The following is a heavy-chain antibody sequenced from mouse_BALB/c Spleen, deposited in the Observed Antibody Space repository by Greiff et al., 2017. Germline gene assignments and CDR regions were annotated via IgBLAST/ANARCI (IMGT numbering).Heavy chain of an antibody. CDR2: ISNGGGST. CDR1: GFTFSSYT. Sequence: EVMLVESGGDLVKPGGSLKLSCAASGFTFSSYTMSWVRQTPEKRLEWVAYISNGGGSTYYPDTVKGRFTISRDNAKNTLYLQMSSLKSEDTAMYYCARQGYYFDYWGQGTTLTVSS. V-gene: IGHV5-12-2*01. CDR3: ARQGYYFDY. J-gene: IGHJ2*01.